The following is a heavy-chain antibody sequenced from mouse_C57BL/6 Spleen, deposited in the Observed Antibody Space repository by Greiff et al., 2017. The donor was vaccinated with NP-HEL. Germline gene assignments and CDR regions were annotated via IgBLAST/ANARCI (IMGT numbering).Heavy chain of an antibody. CDR1: GYTFTDYY. CDR2: INPNNGGT. Sequence: VQLQQSGPELVKPGASVKISCKASGYTFTDYYMNWVKQSHGKSLEWIGDINPNNGGTSYNQKFKGKATLTVDKSSSTAYMELRSLTSEDSAVYYCARRHYDYDDGYAMDYWGQGTSVTVSS. CDR3: ARRHYDYDDGYAMDY. V-gene: IGHV1-26*01. J-gene: IGHJ4*01. D-gene: IGHD2-4*01.